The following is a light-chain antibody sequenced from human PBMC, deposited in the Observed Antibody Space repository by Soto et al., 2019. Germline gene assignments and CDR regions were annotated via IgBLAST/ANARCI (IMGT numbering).Light chain of an antibody. CDR1: SSNVGGYNY. V-gene: IGLV2-14*03. J-gene: IGLJ2*01. CDR3: NSYTSSSTVV. Sequence: QSALTQPASVSGSPGQSITISCTGTSSNVGGYNYVSWYQQHPGKAPKPMIYDVSNRPSGVSNRFSGSKSGNTASLTISGLQAEDEADYYCNSYTSSSTVVFGGGTKLTVL. CDR2: DVS.